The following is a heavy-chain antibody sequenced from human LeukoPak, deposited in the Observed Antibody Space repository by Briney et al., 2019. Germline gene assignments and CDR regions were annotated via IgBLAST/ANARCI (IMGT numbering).Heavy chain of an antibody. CDR2: ISSSSSYI. Sequence: GGSLRLSCAASGFTVSSNYIGWFRQAPGKGLEWVSSISSSSSYIYYADSVKGRFTISRDNAKNSLYLQMNSLRAEDTAVYYCARTSGGPDYWGQGTLVTVSS. CDR1: GFTVSSNY. D-gene: IGHD6-19*01. J-gene: IGHJ4*02. CDR3: ARTSGGPDY. V-gene: IGHV3-21*01.